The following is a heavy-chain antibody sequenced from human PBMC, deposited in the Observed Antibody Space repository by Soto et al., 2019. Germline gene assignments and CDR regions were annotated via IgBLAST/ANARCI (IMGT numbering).Heavy chain of an antibody. Sequence: PSETLSLTCTVSGGSISSSSYYWGWIRQPPGKGLEWIGSIYYSGSTYYNPSLKSRVTISVDTSKNQFSLKLSSVTAADTAVYYCASRLVLRYFDAHDGFDPWGQGTLVTVSS. J-gene: IGHJ5*02. CDR3: ASRLVLRYFDAHDGFDP. V-gene: IGHV4-39*01. CDR2: IYYSGST. D-gene: IGHD3-9*01. CDR1: GGSISSSSYY.